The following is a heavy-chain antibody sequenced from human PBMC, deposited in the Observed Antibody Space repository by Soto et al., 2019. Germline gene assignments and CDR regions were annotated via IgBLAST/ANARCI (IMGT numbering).Heavy chain of an antibody. CDR3: AIDQGPVRRLRLGELSMLFDP. V-gene: IGHV1-18*04. Sequence: QVQLVQSGAEVKKPGASVKVSCKASGYTFTSYGISWVRQAPGQGLEWMGWISAYNGNTNYAQKLQGRVTMTTDTSTSTDYMELRSLRSDDTAVYYCAIDQGPVRRLRLGELSMLFDPWGQGTLFTVSS. J-gene: IGHJ5*02. CDR1: GYTFTSYG. D-gene: IGHD3-16*01. CDR2: ISAYNGNT.